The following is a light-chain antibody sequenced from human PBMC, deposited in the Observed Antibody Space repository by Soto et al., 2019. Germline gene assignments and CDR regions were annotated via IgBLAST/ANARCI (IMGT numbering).Light chain of an antibody. CDR3: QEYNTTSPT. CDR1: ESIYSW. CDR2: KTS. J-gene: IGKJ1*01. Sequence: IQMTQSPSTLSASVGDTVTITCRASESIYSWLAWYKQIPGKAPQLLIYKTSTLEGGVPSRFSGSGSGAEYPLPISRLQPDDFSTYYCQEYNTTSPTFGQGTRV. V-gene: IGKV1-5*03.